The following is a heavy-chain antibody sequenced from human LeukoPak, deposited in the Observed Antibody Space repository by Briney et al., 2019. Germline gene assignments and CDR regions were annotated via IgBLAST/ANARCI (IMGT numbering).Heavy chain of an antibody. Sequence: ASVKVSCKSSGYTFTGYYMRWVRQAPGQGLEWMGCINPNSGGTNYAQKFQGRVTMTRDTSISTAYMELSRLRSDDTAVYYCAFGIQLWLRGARGAFDIWGQGTMVTVSS. CDR2: INPNSGGT. D-gene: IGHD5-18*01. CDR3: AFGIQLWLRGARGAFDI. CDR1: GYTFTGYY. J-gene: IGHJ3*02. V-gene: IGHV1-2*02.